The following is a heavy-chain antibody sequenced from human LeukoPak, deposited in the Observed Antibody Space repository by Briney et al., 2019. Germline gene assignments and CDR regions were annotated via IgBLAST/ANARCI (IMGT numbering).Heavy chain of an antibody. D-gene: IGHD6-13*01. J-gene: IGHJ4*02. CDR3: ARGLGGYTSSQAY. CDR1: GFTFSSYW. CDR2: ISSSGSTI. V-gene: IGHV3-48*04. Sequence: GGSLRLSCAASGFTFSSYWMSWVRQAPGKGLEWVSYISSSGSTIYYADSVKGRFTISRDNAKNTLYLQMNSLRAEDTAVYYCARGLGGYTSSQAYWGQGTLVTVSS.